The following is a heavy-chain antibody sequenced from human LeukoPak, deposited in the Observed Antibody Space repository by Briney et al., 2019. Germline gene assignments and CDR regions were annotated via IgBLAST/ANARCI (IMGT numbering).Heavy chain of an antibody. D-gene: IGHD2-8*02. V-gene: IGHV4-4*02. Sequence: SETLSLTCTVSGDSISNSFWWSWVRQPPGKGLDWIGEISHTGSTKYNPSFKNRVTISRDSSKNQFSLKLNSVTAADTATYYCTRSAGWWSLDYWGQGALVTVSS. J-gene: IGHJ4*02. CDR3: TRSAGWWSLDY. CDR1: GDSISNSFW. CDR2: ISHTGST.